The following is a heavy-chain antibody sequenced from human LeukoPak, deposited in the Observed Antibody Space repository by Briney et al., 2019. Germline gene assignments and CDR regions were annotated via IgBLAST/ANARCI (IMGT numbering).Heavy chain of an antibody. CDR1: GFTFSDYY. V-gene: IGHV3-11*01. J-gene: IGHJ4*02. Sequence: GGSLRLSCAASGFTFSDYYMSWIRQAPGKGLEWVSYISDIDNTVYYADSVKGRFTISRDNAKKSLYLQMNSLRAEDTAVYYCARCRDGIVFDYWGQGALVTVSS. CDR2: ISDIDNTV. CDR3: ARCRDGIVFDY. D-gene: IGHD5-24*01.